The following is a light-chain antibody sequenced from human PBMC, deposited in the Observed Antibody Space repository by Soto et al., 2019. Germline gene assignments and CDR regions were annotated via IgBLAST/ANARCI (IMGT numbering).Light chain of an antibody. V-gene: IGKV2-24*01. CDR2: EIS. Sequence: DIVMTQTPLSSPVTLGQPASISCRSSQGLVHSDGNTYLSWLQQRPGQPPRLLIYEISNRFSGVPARFIGSGAGTDFTLKISRVEAEDVGIYYCMQATQFPYTFGQGTKLEIK. CDR3: MQATQFPYT. J-gene: IGKJ2*01. CDR1: QGLVHSDGNTY.